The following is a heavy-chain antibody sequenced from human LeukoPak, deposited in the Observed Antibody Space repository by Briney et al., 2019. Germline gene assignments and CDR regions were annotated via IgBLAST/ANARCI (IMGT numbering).Heavy chain of an antibody. CDR1: GFTFSNAC. V-gene: IGHV3-15*01. Sequence: GGSLRLSCAASGFTFSNACVNWVRQAPGKGLEWVGRIKSKTDGGTTDYAAPVKGRFTTSRDDSKNTLYLQMNSLKTEDTAVYYCTTRSHDYSKLGGSAWGQGTLVTVSS. CDR3: TTRSHDYSKLGGSA. D-gene: IGHD4-11*01. CDR2: IKSKTDGGTT. J-gene: IGHJ5*02.